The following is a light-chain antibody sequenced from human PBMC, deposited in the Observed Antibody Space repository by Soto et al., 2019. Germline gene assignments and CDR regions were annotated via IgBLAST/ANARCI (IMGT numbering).Light chain of an antibody. CDR1: QTVSSNY. CDR2: AAS. Sequence: EIVLTQSPGTLSLSPGERVTLSCRASQTVSSNYLAWYQQKPGQAPRLLIYAASSRAAGIADRFSASGSGTDFTLTISRLEPEDSAGYYCQQYGSSPWMYTFGQGTKVEIK. CDR3: QQYGSSPWMYT. V-gene: IGKV3-20*01. J-gene: IGKJ2*01.